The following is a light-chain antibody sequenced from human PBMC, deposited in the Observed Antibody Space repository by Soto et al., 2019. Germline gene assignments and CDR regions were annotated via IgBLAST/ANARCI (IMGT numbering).Light chain of an antibody. Sequence: EIVLTQSPATLSLSPGERATLSCRASQSVSSYLAWHQQKPGQAPRLLIYGASNRATGIPARFSGSGSGTDFTLTISSLQSEDFAVYYCQQYNNWPGTFGPGTKVDIK. CDR2: GAS. V-gene: IGKV3-11*01. J-gene: IGKJ3*01. CDR1: QSVSSY. CDR3: QQYNNWPGT.